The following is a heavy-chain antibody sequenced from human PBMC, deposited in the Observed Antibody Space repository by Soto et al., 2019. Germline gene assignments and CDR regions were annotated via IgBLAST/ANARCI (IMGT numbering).Heavy chain of an antibody. V-gene: IGHV4-34*01. D-gene: IGHD3-10*01. J-gene: IGHJ4*02. Sequence: QVQLQQWGAGLLKPSETLSLTCGVSGGSLSGYYCSWIRQPPGKGLEWIGEINHNGITNYNPSLKSRVTLSRDMSNTQFSLTRFSVTAADTAVYFCAREGVGPVGPLYYFDFWDQGNLVTVSS. CDR1: GGSLSGYY. CDR3: AREGVGPVGPLYYFDF. CDR2: INHNGIT.